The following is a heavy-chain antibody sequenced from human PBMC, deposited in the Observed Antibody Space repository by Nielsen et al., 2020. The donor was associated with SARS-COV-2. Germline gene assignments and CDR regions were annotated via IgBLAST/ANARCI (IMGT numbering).Heavy chain of an antibody. CDR1: GFTFSSYS. CDR3: ARSGGGSGWGPSELDV. J-gene: IGHJ6*02. Sequence: GESLKISCAASGFTFSSYSMNWVRQAPGKGLEWVSSISSSSSYIYYADSVKGRFTISRDNAKNSLYLQMNSLRAEDTAVYYCARSGGGSGWGPSELDVWGQGTTVTVSS. D-gene: IGHD6-19*01. CDR2: ISSSSSYI. V-gene: IGHV3-21*01.